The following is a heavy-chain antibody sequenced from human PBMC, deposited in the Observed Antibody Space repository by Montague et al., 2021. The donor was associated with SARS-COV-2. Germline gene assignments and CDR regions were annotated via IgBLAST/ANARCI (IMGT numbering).Heavy chain of an antibody. D-gene: IGHD6-19*01. CDR3: ARRAQWQLSWLFDL. CDR1: GGSISSGTHY. J-gene: IGHJ2*01. Sequence: SETLSLTCTVSGGSISSGTHYWGWVRQPPGKGLEWIGSINYSGKTYYNPSLKSRVTISVDTSKNQFSLKVTSVTAADTAVYYCARRAQWQLSWLFDLWGRGTLVTVSS. V-gene: IGHV4-39*01. CDR2: INYSGKT.